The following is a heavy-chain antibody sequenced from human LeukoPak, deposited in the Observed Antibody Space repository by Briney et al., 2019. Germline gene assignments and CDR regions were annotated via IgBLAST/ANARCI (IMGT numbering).Heavy chain of an antibody. Sequence: SETLSLTCTVSGGSISSYYWSWIRQPPWKGLEWIGYVYHSGSTYYNPSLKSRVTISVDRSKNQFSLKLSSVTAADTAVYYCARDGRVKISSPNPDYFDYWGQGTLVTVSS. CDR1: GGSISSYY. J-gene: IGHJ4*02. CDR3: ARDGRVKISSPNPDYFDY. V-gene: IGHV4-59*12. D-gene: IGHD2-15*01. CDR2: VYHSGST.